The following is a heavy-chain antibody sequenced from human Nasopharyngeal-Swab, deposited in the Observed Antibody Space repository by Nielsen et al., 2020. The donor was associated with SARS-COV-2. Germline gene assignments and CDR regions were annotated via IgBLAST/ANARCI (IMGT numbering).Heavy chain of an antibody. D-gene: IGHD2-2*02. J-gene: IGHJ5*02. Sequence: WIRQPPGKGLEWIAYINYNSRTTYYADSVKGRFTVSRDNSENTLYLQVNSLRTEDTAVYYCARDSRRYCSSTSCYMGNWFDPWGQGTLVTVSS. CDR2: INYNSRTT. V-gene: IGHV3-48*01. CDR3: ARDSRRYCSSTSCYMGNWFDP.